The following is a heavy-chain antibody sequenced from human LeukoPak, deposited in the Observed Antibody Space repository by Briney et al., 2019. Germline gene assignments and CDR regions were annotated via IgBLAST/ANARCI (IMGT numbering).Heavy chain of an antibody. CDR3: ALLHSESNFVGP. D-gene: IGHD1-26*01. Sequence: HPGGSLRLSCAASGFTFSSYSMNWVRLAPGKGLVWVSRIHRDGSSTNYGDSVKGRFTISRDNANNMLYLQMSSLSPEDTAVYYCALLHSESNFVGPWGQGTLVTVSS. CDR2: IHRDGSST. J-gene: IGHJ5*02. CDR1: GFTFSSYS. V-gene: IGHV3-74*01.